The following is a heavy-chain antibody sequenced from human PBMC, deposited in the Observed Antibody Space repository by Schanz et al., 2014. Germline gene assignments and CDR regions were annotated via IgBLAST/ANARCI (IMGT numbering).Heavy chain of an antibody. CDR1: GGTFSSST. J-gene: IGHJ4*02. CDR3: ARGGFFDSTSFDS. V-gene: IGHV1-46*03. Sequence: QVQLVQSGAEVKKPGSSVKVSCKASGGTFSSSTLTWVRQAPGQGLEWMGKINPSSGTTRIAQNFQGRLTVTRDTSTSTVNMELSSLRSEDTAVYYCARGGFFDSTSFDSWGQGTLVTVSS. CDR2: INPSSGTT. D-gene: IGHD2-2*01.